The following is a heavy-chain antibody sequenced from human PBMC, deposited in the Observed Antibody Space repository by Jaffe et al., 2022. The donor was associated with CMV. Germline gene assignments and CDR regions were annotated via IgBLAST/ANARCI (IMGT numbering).Heavy chain of an antibody. J-gene: IGHJ6*03. CDR1: GGSISSYY. CDR3: ARRARGSGTYYYYYMDV. CDR2: IYYSGST. D-gene: IGHD3-10*01. V-gene: IGHV4-59*08. Sequence: QVQLQESGPGLVKPSETLSLTCTVSGGSISSYYWSWIRQPPGKGLEWIGYIYYSGSTNYNPSLKSRVTISVDTSKNQFSLKLSSVTAADTAVYYCARRARGSGTYYYYYMDVWGKGTTVTVSS.